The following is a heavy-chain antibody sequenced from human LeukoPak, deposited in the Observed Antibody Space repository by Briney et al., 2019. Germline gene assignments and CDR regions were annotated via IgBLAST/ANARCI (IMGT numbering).Heavy chain of an antibody. CDR2: IYHSGST. D-gene: IGHD2-2*02. CDR3: ARYCSSTNCYRIFDY. Sequence: SETLSLTCGVSGYSISSGYHWGWIRQPPGKGLEWIGSIYHSGSTYYNPSLKSRVTVSVDTSKNQFSLKLSSVTAADTAVYYCARYCSSTNCYRIFDYWGQGTLVTVSS. J-gene: IGHJ4*02. CDR1: GYSISSGYH. V-gene: IGHV4-38-2*01.